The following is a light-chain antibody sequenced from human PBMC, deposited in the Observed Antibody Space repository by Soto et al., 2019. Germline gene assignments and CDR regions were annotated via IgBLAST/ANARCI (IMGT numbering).Light chain of an antibody. J-gene: IGKJ1*01. CDR3: QQHSTWPAWT. V-gene: IGKV3-15*01. CDR2: SAS. CDR1: RSLGYN. Sequence: EIAMTQSPATLSVSPGERDTLSCRASRSLGYNLAWSQQRPGQAPRLLMCSASPRATGTPARFSGSGSGTEFTLTISSLPYGDFVVYYCQQHSTWPAWTFGQGTMVE.